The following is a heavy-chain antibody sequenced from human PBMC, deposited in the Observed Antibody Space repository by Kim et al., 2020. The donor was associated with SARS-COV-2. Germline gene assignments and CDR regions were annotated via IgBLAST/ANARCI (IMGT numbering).Heavy chain of an antibody. CDR1: GGSISSGGYY. D-gene: IGHD3-10*01. J-gene: IGHJ5*02. Sequence: SETLSLTCTVSGGSISSGGYYWSWIRQHPGKGLEWIGYIYYSGSTYYNPSLKSRVTISVDTSKNQFSLKLSSVTAADTAVYYCARGGGVLWFRESINWFDPWGQGTLVIVSS. CDR3: ARGGGVLWFRESINWFDP. CDR2: IYYSGST. V-gene: IGHV4-31*03.